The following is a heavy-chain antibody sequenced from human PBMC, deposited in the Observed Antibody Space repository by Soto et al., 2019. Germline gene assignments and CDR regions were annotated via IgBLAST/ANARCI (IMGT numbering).Heavy chain of an antibody. CDR1: GFTFSSYS. J-gene: IGHJ4*02. V-gene: IGHV3-48*01. Sequence: GGSLRLSCAASGFTFSSYSMNWVRQAPGKGLEWVSYISSSSSTIYYADSVKGRFTISRDNAKNSLYLQMNSLRAEDTAVYYCAREDSGYDSPFDYWGQGTLVTVSS. CDR2: ISSSSSTI. CDR3: AREDSGYDSPFDY. D-gene: IGHD5-12*01.